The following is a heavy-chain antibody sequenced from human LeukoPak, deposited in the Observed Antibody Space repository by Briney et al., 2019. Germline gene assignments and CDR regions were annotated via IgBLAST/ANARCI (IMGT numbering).Heavy chain of an antibody. Sequence: GGSLRLSCAASGFTFSNYWMSWVRQAPGKGLEWEANIKQDGSEKDSVDSMKGRFSISRDNAKKSLYLQMNSLRAEDTAVYYCARIGYSSSSFDFWGRGTLVTVSS. J-gene: IGHJ2*01. D-gene: IGHD6-6*01. CDR2: IKQDGSEK. CDR3: ARIGYSSSSFDF. V-gene: IGHV3-7*01. CDR1: GFTFSNYW.